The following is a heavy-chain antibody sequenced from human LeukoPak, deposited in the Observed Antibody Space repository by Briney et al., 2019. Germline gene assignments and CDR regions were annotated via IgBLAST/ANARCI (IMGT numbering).Heavy chain of an antibody. J-gene: IGHJ4*02. Sequence: GGSLRLSCAASGFTFSSYAMSWVRQAPGKGLEWVSAISGSGGSTYYADSVKGRFTISRDNSKNTLYLQMNSLRAEDTAVYYCAKLRPIVVVIGYYIDYWGQGTLVTVSS. CDR2: ISGSGGST. CDR3: AKLRPIVVVIGYYIDY. V-gene: IGHV3-23*01. D-gene: IGHD3-22*01. CDR1: GFTFSSYA.